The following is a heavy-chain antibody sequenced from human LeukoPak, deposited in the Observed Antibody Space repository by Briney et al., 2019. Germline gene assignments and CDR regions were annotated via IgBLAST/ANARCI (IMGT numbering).Heavy chain of an antibody. J-gene: IGHJ4*02. CDR3: ARDFCSGGSCYSYFHY. Sequence: SETLSLTCSVSGGSISGYYWSWIRQPPGKGLEWIGYFYSSGGTNYNPSLKSRVTISLDTSKNQFSLRLSSVTAADTAVYYCARDFCSGGSCYSYFHYWGQGTLVTVSS. CDR2: FYSSGGT. D-gene: IGHD2-15*01. V-gene: IGHV4-59*01. CDR1: GGSISGYY.